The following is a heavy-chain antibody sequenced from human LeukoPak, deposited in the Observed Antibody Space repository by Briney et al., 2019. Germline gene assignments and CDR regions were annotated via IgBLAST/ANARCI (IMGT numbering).Heavy chain of an antibody. CDR2: IYYSGGT. J-gene: IGHJ3*02. Sequence: PSETLSLTCTVSGGSLGSYYWSWIRQPPGKGLEWIGYIYYSGGTNYNPSLKSRVTISVDTSKNQFSLKLSSVTAADTAVYFCAREGYSYGDAFDIWGQGTMVTVSS. CDR1: GGSLGSYY. CDR3: AREGYSYGDAFDI. D-gene: IGHD5-18*01. V-gene: IGHV4-59*01.